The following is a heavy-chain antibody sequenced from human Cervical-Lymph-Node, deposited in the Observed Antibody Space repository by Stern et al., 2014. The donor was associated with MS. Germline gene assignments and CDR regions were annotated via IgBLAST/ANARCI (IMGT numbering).Heavy chain of an antibody. CDR3: AHRHGWLRAFDI. CDR1: GFSFNSTGVG. D-gene: IGHD5-24*01. V-gene: IGHV2-5*02. CDR2: IYSDDDK. J-gene: IGHJ3*02. Sequence: QITLKASGPTLVKPTQTLTLTFTFSGFSFNSTGVGVGWIRQPPGKALEWLAIIYSDDDKRYSPSLPSRLTITTEPSKDQEGLTMTNLDPVDTATYFCAHRHGWLRAFDIWGPGTTVTVSS.